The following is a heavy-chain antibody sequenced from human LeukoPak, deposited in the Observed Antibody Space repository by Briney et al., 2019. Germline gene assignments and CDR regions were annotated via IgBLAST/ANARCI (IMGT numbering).Heavy chain of an antibody. V-gene: IGHV3-30*04. CDR2: IFYDGSTK. CDR3: ARGYSYGSHFDS. D-gene: IGHD5-18*01. J-gene: IGHJ4*02. Sequence: GGSLRLSCAASGFTFSDYAMHWVRQAPGKGLEWVAVIFYDGSTKYYADSVRGRFTISRDNAKNSLYLQMNNLGAEDTAIYYCARGYSYGSHFDSWGQGTLVTVSS. CDR1: GFTFSDYA.